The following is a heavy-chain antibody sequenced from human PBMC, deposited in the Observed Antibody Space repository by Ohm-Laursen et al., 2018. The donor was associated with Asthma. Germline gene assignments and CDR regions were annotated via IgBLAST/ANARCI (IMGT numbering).Heavy chain of an antibody. V-gene: IGHV1-46*01. Sequence: ASVKVSCKASGYTFTSYYMHWVRQAPGQGLEWMGIINPSGGSTSYAQKFQGRVTMTRDTSTSTVYMELSSLRSEDTAVYYCARTPYYYDSSGYYNDDYWGQGALVTVSS. J-gene: IGHJ4*02. CDR2: INPSGGST. CDR3: ARTPYYYDSSGYYNDDY. CDR1: GYTFTSYY. D-gene: IGHD3-22*01.